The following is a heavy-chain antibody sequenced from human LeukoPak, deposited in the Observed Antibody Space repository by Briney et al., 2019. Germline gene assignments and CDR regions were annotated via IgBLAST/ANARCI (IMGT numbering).Heavy chain of an antibody. J-gene: IGHJ5*02. Sequence: PSETLSLTCTVSGGSLSSSYWSWIRQPPGRGQDWMGYIYYSGSTNYNPSLKSRVTMSVDPSQNQFSLKVSFVTAADTAVYFCAREVAVAGNNWFAPWGQGILVTVSS. V-gene: IGHV4-59*01. CDR1: GGSLSSSY. CDR3: AREVAVAGNNWFAP. D-gene: IGHD6-19*01. CDR2: IYYSGST.